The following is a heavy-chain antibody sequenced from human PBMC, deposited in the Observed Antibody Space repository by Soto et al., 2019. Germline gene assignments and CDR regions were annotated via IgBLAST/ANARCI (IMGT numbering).Heavy chain of an antibody. J-gene: IGHJ3*02. CDR1: GFTFSSYG. Sequence: QVQLVESGGGLVQPGRSLRLSCAASGFTFSSYGMHWVRQAPGKGLEWVAVIWYDGSNKYYADSVKGRFTISRDNSKNTRYLQMNSLSAEDTAVYYCARGWEHNAFDIWGQGTMVTVSS. V-gene: IGHV3-33*01. CDR3: ARGWEHNAFDI. CDR2: IWYDGSNK. D-gene: IGHD1-26*01.